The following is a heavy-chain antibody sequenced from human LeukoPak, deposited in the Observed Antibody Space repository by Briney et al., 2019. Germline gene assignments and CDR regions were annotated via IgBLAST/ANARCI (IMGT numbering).Heavy chain of an antibody. J-gene: IGHJ5*02. CDR2: IYVGDSDT. CDR3: PRHVVRGVIFDWFDP. V-gene: IGHV5-51*01. Sequence: GESLKISCKGSEYNFASYWIAWVRQMPGKGLEWMGIIYVGDSDTRYSPSFQGQVTISADKSINTAYLQWSSLKASDTAMYYCPRHVVRGVIFDWFDPWGQGTLVTVSS. D-gene: IGHD3-10*02. CDR1: EYNFASYW.